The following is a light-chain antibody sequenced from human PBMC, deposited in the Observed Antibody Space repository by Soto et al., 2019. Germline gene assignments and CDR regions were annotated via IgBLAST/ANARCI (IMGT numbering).Light chain of an antibody. CDR3: QTWDTGARVV. V-gene: IGLV4-69*01. CDR2: LSSDGSH. CDR1: SGHSSYA. Sequence: QAVLTQSPSASASLGASVKLTCTRSSGHSSYAIAWPQQQPEKGPRYLLKLSSDGSHSKGDGIPDRFSGSSSGAERYLTISSLQSEDEADYYCQTWDTGARVVFGGGTKLTVL. J-gene: IGLJ2*01.